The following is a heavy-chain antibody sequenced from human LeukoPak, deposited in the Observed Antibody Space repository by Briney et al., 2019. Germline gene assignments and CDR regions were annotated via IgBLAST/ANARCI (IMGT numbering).Heavy chain of an antibody. D-gene: IGHD3-10*01. J-gene: IGHJ4*02. CDR3: ARENLNYYGSGSYLY. CDR1: GYPFSGYY. Sequence: GASVQVSCKASGYPFSGYYIHWVRQGPGQGLEWLGWINPESGATKYAQRFEGRVTLTRDTSVTTVHMELSGLRYDDSAVYYCARENLNYYGSGSYLYWGQGSQVTVSS. CDR2: INPESGAT. V-gene: IGHV1-2*02.